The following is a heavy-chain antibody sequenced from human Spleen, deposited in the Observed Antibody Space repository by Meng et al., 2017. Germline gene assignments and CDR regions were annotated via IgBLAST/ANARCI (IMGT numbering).Heavy chain of an antibody. CDR2: ISAYNGNT. V-gene: IGHV1-18*01. CDR1: GYIFTTYG. D-gene: IGHD3-22*01. J-gene: IGHJ4*02. Sequence: ASVKVSCKASGYIFTTYGITWVRQAPGQGLEWMGWISAYNGNTKYAQTIQGRVTMTTDTSTSTAYMELRSLISDDTAVYYCARGGPDDSSGFYQFDYWGQGTLVTVSS. CDR3: ARGGPDDSSGFYQFDY.